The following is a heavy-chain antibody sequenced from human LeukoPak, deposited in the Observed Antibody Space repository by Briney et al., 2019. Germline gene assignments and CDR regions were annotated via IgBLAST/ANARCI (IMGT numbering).Heavy chain of an antibody. CDR3: AIINSGSFNRLYDY. D-gene: IGHD1-26*01. Sequence: GGSLRLSSAASGFTFSSYGMYWVRQAPGKGLEWVAFIRYDGSNKYNADCVKGRFTVSRDNSKNTLYLQMNSLRSEDTAVYYCAIINSGSFNRLYDYWGQGTLVTVSS. J-gene: IGHJ4*02. CDR1: GFTFSSYG. V-gene: IGHV3-30*02. CDR2: IRYDGSNK.